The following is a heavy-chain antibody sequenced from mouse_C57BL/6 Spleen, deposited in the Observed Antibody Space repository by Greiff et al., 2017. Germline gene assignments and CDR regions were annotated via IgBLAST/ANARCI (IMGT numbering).Heavy chain of an antibody. Sequence: VQLQQSGAELVKPGASVKISCKASGYAFSSYWMNWVKQRPGKGLEWIGQIYPGDGDTNYNGKFKGKATLTADKSSSTSYMQLSSRTSEDSAVYFCSREWGYYGSSSFGYWGQGTTLTVSS. J-gene: IGHJ2*01. CDR3: SREWGYYGSSSFGY. CDR1: GYAFSSYW. D-gene: IGHD1-1*01. V-gene: IGHV1-80*01. CDR2: IYPGDGDT.